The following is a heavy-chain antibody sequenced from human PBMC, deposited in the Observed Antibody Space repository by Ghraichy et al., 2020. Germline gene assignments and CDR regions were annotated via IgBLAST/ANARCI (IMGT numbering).Heavy chain of an antibody. CDR1: GFSFSTYV. CDR2: IVGSGNRA. D-gene: IGHD2-15*01. V-gene: IGHV3-23*01. CDR3: AKILVPVLDS. Sequence: GESLRLSCEVSGFSFSTYVMTWVRQAPGKGLEWVSSIVGSGNRAYYADSVKGRFTISRDNSKNTLYLQMNSLRAEDTAVYYCAKILVPVLDSWGQGALVTVSS. J-gene: IGHJ4*02.